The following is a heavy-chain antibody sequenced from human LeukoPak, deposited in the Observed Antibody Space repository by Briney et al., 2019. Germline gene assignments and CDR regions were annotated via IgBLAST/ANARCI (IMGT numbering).Heavy chain of an antibody. Sequence: SETLSLTCAVYGGSFSGYYWTWIRQPPGKGLEWIGEINHSGSTTYKPSLKSRVTISVDTSKNQFSLKLSSVTAADTAVYYCARVGLRRYYDSWGQGTLVTVSS. D-gene: IGHD3-10*01. CDR2: INHSGST. J-gene: IGHJ4*02. CDR3: ARVGLRRYYDS. V-gene: IGHV4-34*01. CDR1: GGSFSGYY.